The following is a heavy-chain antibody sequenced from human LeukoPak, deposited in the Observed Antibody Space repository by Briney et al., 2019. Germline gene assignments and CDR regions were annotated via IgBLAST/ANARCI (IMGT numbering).Heavy chain of an antibody. D-gene: IGHD6-19*01. CDR1: GFTFNKYD. CDR2: ITGRSDKT. V-gene: IGHV3-23*01. CDR3: AKGGWLDD. Sequence: GGPLRLSCAASGFTFNKYDMTWARQAPGKGLEWVSTITGRSDKTYYTDSVKGRFVTSRDNSKDTLYLQMNSLRAEDTALYYCAKGGWLDDLGQGALVTVSS. J-gene: IGHJ4*02.